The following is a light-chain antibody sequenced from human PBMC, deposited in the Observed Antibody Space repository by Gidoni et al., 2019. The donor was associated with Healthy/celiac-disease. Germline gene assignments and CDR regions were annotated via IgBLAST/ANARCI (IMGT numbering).Light chain of an antibody. CDR3: QQYYSTPKT. V-gene: IGKV4-1*01. CDR2: WAS. Sequence: DIVMTQSPDSLAVSLGERATINCKSSQSVLYSSNNKNYLAWYQQKPGQPPKLLIYWASTRESGVPDRFSGSGSGTDFTLTISSLQAEDVAVYYCQQYYSTPKTXGGGTKVEIK. J-gene: IGKJ4*01. CDR1: QSVLYSSNNKNY.